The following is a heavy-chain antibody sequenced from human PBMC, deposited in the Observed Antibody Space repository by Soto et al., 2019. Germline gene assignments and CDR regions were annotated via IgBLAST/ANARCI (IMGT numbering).Heavy chain of an antibody. CDR1: GGSISSGDYY. CDR3: ARVRERWLQFVDY. D-gene: IGHD5-12*01. Sequence: HSETLSLTCTVSGGSISSGDYYWSWIRQPPGKGLEWIGYIYYSGSTYYNPSLKSRVTISVDTSKNQFSLKLSSVTAADTAVYNCARVRERWLQFVDYWGQGTLVTVSS. V-gene: IGHV4-30-4*01. J-gene: IGHJ4*02. CDR2: IYYSGST.